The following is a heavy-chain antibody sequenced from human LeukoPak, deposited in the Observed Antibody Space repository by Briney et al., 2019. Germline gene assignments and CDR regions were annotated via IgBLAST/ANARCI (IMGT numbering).Heavy chain of an antibody. J-gene: IGHJ4*02. Sequence: SETLSLTCAVSGGSISSNSYYWGWIRQPPGKGLEWIGSIYYSGSTYYNPSLKSRVTISVDKSKNQFSLKLSSVTAADTAVYYCARARYDSENGVEMATMYDYWGQGTLVTVSS. CDR3: ARARYDSENGVEMATMYDY. V-gene: IGHV4-39*07. CDR2: IYYSGST. D-gene: IGHD5-24*01. CDR1: GGSISSNSYY.